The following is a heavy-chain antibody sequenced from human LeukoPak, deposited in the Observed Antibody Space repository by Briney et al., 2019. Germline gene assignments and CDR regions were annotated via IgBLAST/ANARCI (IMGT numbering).Heavy chain of an antibody. CDR3: ARDRYSNYVFWFDP. Sequence: GGSLRLSCAASGFTFSSYSMNWVRQAPGKGLEWVSYISSSSSTIYYADSVKGRFTISRDNAKDSLYLQMNSLRAEDTAVYYCARDRYSNYVFWFDPWGQGTLVTVSS. CDR2: ISSSSSTI. J-gene: IGHJ5*02. D-gene: IGHD4-11*01. CDR1: GFTFSSYS. V-gene: IGHV3-48*01.